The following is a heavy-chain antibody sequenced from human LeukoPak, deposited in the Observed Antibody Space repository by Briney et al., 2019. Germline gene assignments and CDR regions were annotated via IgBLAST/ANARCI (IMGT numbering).Heavy chain of an antibody. J-gene: IGHJ3*02. CDR3: ARDGDAGAFDI. CDR1: GGTFSNYT. CDR2: IIPMLGMA. V-gene: IGHV1-69*04. Sequence: VASVKVSCKASGGTFSNYTINWVRQAPGQGLEWMGRIIPMLGMANYAQKFQGRVTITADKSTSTAYMDLSSLRSEDTAMYYCARDGDAGAFDIWGQGTVVTVSS. D-gene: IGHD7-27*01.